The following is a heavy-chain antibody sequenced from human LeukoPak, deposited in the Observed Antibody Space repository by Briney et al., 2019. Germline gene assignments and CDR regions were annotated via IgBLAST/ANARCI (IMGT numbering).Heavy chain of an antibody. J-gene: IGHJ4*02. CDR2: ISESGSST. D-gene: IGHD5-24*01. Sequence: GGSLRLSCAASGFTFSKYGMNWVRQAPGKGLKWVSTISESGSSTYYADSVKGRFTISRDNSKNTLYLQMSGLRAEDTAVYYCAKSGYNRFDYWGQGTLVTVSS. V-gene: IGHV3-23*01. CDR1: GFTFSKYG. CDR3: AKSGYNRFDY.